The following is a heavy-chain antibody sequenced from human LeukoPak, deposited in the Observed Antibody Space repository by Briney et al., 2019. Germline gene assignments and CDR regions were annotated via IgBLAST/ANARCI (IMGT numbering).Heavy chain of an antibody. D-gene: IGHD1-1*01. J-gene: IGHJ4*02. CDR1: GFTFSSYS. V-gene: IGHV3-21*01. CDR2: ITSSSRYI. Sequence: NPGGSLRLSYAASGFTFSSYSMNWVRQAPGKGLEWVSSITSSSRYIYYADSVKGRFTISRDNAKNSLYLQMNSLRAEDTAIYYCATSPGELEFDYWGQGTLVTVSS. CDR3: ATSPGELEFDY.